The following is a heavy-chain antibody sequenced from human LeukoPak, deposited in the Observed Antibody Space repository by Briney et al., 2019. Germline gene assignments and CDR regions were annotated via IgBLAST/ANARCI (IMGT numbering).Heavy chain of an antibody. Sequence: GASVKVSCKASVGTFSSYAISWVRPAPGQGVGWMGGIILIFVTANYAQTFRGRVTITTDESTSTAYMELSSLRSEDTAVYYCARAPVGATTAFDSWGQGTLVTVSS. D-gene: IGHD1-26*01. V-gene: IGHV1-69*05. CDR1: VGTFSSYA. J-gene: IGHJ4*02. CDR3: ARAPVGATTAFDS. CDR2: IILIFVTA.